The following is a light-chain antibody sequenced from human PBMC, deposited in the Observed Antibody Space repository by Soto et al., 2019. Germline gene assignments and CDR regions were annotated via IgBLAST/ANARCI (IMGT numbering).Light chain of an antibody. CDR2: GAS. V-gene: IGKV3-15*01. CDR3: QQYNNWPPIT. CDR1: QSVSSN. J-gene: IGKJ5*01. Sequence: MPQSPATLSVSEGESATLSCRASQSVSSNLAWHQQKPGQAPRILIYGASTRATGIPARFSGSGSGTEFTLTISSLQSEDFAVYYCQQYNNWPPITFGQGTRLEI.